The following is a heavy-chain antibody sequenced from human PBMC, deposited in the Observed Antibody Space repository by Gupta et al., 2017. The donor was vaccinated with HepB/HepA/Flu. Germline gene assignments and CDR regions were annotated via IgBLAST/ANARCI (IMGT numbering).Heavy chain of an antibody. CDR1: GYIFTKHY. J-gene: IGHJ3*01. V-gene: IGHV1-46*01. Sequence: QVQLLQSGAEVKKPGASVKVSCRASGYIFTKHYVHWVRQAPGQGLEWMGIISPRDGATSYAQKFQDRVTMTTDTSSSTAYMELRSLRSDDTAVYYCAREVAGLRAFDLWGQGTLVTVSS. CDR2: ISPRDGAT. D-gene: IGHD2-15*01. CDR3: AREVAGLRAFDL.